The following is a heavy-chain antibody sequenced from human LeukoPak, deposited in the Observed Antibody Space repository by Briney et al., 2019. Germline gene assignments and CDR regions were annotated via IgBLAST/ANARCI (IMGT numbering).Heavy chain of an antibody. V-gene: IGHV1-3*01. J-gene: IGHJ5*02. CDR1: GYTFTTYA. D-gene: IGHD6-19*01. CDR2: INAGNGNI. Sequence: ASVKVSFTTSGYTFTTYAIHWVRQAPGQRLEWMGWINAGNGNIKYSQKFQGRVTITRDTSASTAYMELSSLRSEDTAVYYCVRGAPIRVTGAATFDPWGQGTLVTVSS. CDR3: VRGAPIRVTGAATFDP.